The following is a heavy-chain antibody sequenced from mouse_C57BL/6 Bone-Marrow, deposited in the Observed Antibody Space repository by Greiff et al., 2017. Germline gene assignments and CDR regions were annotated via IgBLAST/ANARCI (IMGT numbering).Heavy chain of an antibody. J-gene: IGHJ4*01. Sequence: QVQLQQSGAELVRPGTSVKMSCKASGYTFTNYWIGWAKQRPGHGLEWIGDIYPGGGYTNYNEKFKGKATLTADKSSSTAYMQFSSLTSEDSAIYYCARSKYYAMEYWGQGNSVTVSS. CDR1: GYTFTNYW. CDR2: IYPGGGYT. V-gene: IGHV1-63*01. CDR3: ARSKYYAMEY.